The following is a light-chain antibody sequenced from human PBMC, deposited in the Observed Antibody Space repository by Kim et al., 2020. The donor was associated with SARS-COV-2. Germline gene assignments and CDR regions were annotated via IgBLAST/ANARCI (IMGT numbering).Light chain of an antibody. CDR2: DIT. J-gene: IGKJ2*01. Sequence: EIVMTQSPATLSLSPGERATLSCRASQNVSHHLAWYQHKPGQAPRLLIYDITIRAAGVPARFSGSGSETEFTLTISSLQSEDFAIYYFEQYNSWYTFGQGTKLEI. CDR3: EQYNSWYT. V-gene: IGKV3-15*01. CDR1: QNVSHH.